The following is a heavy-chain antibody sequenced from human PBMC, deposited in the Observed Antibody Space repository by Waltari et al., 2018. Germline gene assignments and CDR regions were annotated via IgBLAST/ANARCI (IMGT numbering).Heavy chain of an antibody. J-gene: IGHJ4*02. CDR3: ARGGSDRAPLDY. D-gene: IGHD1-1*01. CDR2: TSPDGFNK. V-gene: IGHV3-30*15. Sequence: QVQLVESGGGVVQSGRSLRLSCAASGFSLSKYAVNWVRQAPGKGLEGVGVTSPDGFNKYYADSVQGRFTISRDRSLQMSALRSEDTAVYYCARGGSDRAPLDYWGRGTLVTVSS. CDR1: GFSLSKYA.